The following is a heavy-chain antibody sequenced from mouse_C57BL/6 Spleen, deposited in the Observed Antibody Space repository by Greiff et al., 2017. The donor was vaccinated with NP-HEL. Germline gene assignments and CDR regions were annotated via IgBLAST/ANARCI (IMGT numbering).Heavy chain of an antibody. Sequence: QVQLQQSGPELVKPGASVKISCKASGYAFSSSWMNWVKQRPGKGLEWIGRIYPGDGDTNYNGKFKGKATLTADKSSSTAYMQLSSLTSEDSAVYFCASYYGSSRHWYFDVWGTGTTVTVSS. CDR2: IYPGDGDT. CDR1: GYAFSSSW. CDR3: ASYYGSSRHWYFDV. J-gene: IGHJ1*03. V-gene: IGHV1-82*01. D-gene: IGHD1-1*01.